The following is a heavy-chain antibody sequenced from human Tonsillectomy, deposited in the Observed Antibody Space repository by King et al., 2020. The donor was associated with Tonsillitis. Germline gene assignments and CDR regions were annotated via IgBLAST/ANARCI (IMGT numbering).Heavy chain of an antibody. CDR1: GDSISSYY. D-gene: IGHD1-26*01. V-gene: IGHV4-59*01. Sequence: QLQESGPGLVKPSETLSLICSVSGDSISSYYWTWIRQPPGKVLEWLGYFPYSGSTFSNPYYNPSLKSRVIMSVDASKNQFSLKLNSVTAADTAVYFCARGGRLFDYWGQGTVVTVSS. J-gene: IGHJ4*02. CDR2: FPYSGSTFSNP. CDR3: ARGGRLFDY.